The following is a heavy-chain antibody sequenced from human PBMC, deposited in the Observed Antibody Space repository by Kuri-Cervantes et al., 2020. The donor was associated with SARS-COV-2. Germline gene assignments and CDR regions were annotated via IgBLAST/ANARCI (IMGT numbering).Heavy chain of an antibody. V-gene: IGHV3-48*02. CDR3: AREAPCRIVGAICYGMDV. D-gene: IGHD1-26*01. CDR1: GFTFSSYS. Sequence: GESLKISWAASGFTFSSYSMNWVRQAPGKGLEWVSYISSISSTIYYADSVKGRFTISRDNAKNSLYLQMNSLRDEDTAVYYCAREAPCRIVGAICYGMDVWGQGTTVTVSS. CDR2: ISSISSTI. J-gene: IGHJ6*02.